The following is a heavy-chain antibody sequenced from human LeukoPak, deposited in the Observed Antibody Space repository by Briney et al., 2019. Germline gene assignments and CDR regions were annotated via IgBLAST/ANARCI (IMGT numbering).Heavy chain of an antibody. Sequence: SETLSLTCTVSGGSISSYYWSWIRQPPGKGLEWIGYIYYSGSTNYNPSLKSRVTISVDTSKNQFSLKLSSVTAADTAVYYCARDRYGSGSRLDYWGQGTLVTVSS. CDR1: GGSISSYY. V-gene: IGHV4-59*01. D-gene: IGHD3-10*01. CDR3: ARDRYGSGSRLDY. J-gene: IGHJ4*02. CDR2: IYYSGST.